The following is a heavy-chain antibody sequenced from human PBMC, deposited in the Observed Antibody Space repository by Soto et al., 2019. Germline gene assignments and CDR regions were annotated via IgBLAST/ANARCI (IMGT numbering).Heavy chain of an antibody. CDR1: GYTFTSYY. D-gene: IGHD2-15*01. V-gene: IGHV1-46*01. CDR2: INPSGGST. Sequence: ASVKVSCKASGYTFTSYYMHWVRQAPGQGLEWMGIINPSGGSTSYAQKFQGRVTMTRDTSTSTVYMELSSLRSEDTAVYYCARCRVLNDFSGGNCVFLGYCSRGSLVTVSS. CDR3: ARCRVLNDFSGGNCVFLGY. J-gene: IGHJ4*02.